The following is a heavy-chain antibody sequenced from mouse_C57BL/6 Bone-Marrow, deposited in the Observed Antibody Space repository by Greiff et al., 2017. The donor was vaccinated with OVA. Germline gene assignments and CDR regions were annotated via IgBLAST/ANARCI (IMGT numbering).Heavy chain of an antibody. CDR3: ARGNFGSSFYAMDY. J-gene: IGHJ4*01. D-gene: IGHD1-1*01. Sequence: VQLQPSVAELVRPGASVKLSCTASGFNIKNTYMHWVKQRPEQGLEWIGRIDPANDNTKYAPTFQGQATMTADPSSNTPYLQLSSLSSEDSAVYCGARGNFGSSFYAMDYWGQGTSVTVSS. CDR2: IDPANDNT. CDR1: GFNIKNTY. V-gene: IGHV14-3*01.